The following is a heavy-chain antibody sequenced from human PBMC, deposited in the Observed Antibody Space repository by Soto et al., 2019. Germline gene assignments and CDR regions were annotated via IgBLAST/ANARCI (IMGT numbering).Heavy chain of an antibody. J-gene: IGHJ4*02. CDR2: ISPSVGT. CDR1: GGSIDSGHW. CDR3: ARTLVGYGEYVY. Sequence: QVQLQESGPGLMKPSGTLSLTCAVSGGSIDSGHWWSWVRQPPGKGLEWIAEISPSVGTNYNPSLKSRVTISVDKSKNQFSLNFNSVTAADTAVYYCARTLVGYGEYVYWGQGTLVTVSS. V-gene: IGHV4-4*02. D-gene: IGHD4-17*01.